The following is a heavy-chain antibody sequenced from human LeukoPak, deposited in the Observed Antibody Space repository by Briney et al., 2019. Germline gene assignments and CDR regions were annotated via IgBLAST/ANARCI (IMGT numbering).Heavy chain of an antibody. Sequence: GGSLRLSCAASGFTVSGNYMSWVRQAPGKGLEWVSVIYSGGSTYYADSVKGRFTISRDNSKNTLYLQMNSLRAEDTAVYYCAKKGYYDGSGYYMYYFDHWGQGTLVTVSS. CDR3: AKKGYYDGSGYYMYYFDH. J-gene: IGHJ4*02. CDR2: IYSGGST. V-gene: IGHV3-53*01. CDR1: GFTVSGNY. D-gene: IGHD3-22*01.